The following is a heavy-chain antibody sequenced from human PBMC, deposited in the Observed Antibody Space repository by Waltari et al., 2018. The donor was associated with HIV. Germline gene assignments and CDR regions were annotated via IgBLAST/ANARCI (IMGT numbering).Heavy chain of an antibody. Sequence: RLQESGPRLVKPSETLSLTCRVPGGSVNSYYWSWIRLPAGKGLEWIGRIYPDGGTNYSPSLKSRVTMSINKSKNQFSLNLNSVTAADTAVYYCARTVGFGSSSYWGRGTLVTVSS. J-gene: IGHJ4*02. CDR1: GGSVNSYY. V-gene: IGHV4-4*07. CDR2: IYPDGGT. CDR3: ARTVGFGSSSY. D-gene: IGHD6-6*01.